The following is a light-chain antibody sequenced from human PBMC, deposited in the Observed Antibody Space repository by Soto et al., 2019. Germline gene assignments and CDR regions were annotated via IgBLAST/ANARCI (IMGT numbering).Light chain of an antibody. Sequence: DIQMTQSPSSLSASVGDRVTITCRASQSISSYLNWYQQKPEKAPKLLIDAASSLQSGVPLRFSGSGTGTDFTLTISSLQPEDFATYYCQQSYSAPWTFGQGSKVEIK. CDR1: QSISSY. CDR3: QQSYSAPWT. J-gene: IGKJ1*01. CDR2: AAS. V-gene: IGKV1-39*01.